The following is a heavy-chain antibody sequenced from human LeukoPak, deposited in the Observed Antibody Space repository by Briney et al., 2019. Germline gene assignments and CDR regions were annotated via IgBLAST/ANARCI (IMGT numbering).Heavy chain of an antibody. CDR1: GYTFTSYG. Sequence: ASVKVSCKASGYTFTSYGISWVRQAPGQGLEWMGWISAYNGNTNYAQKLQGRVTMTTDTSTSTAYMELRSLRSDDTAVYYCARDDNEGYCSSTSCYGKYSYGMDVWGQGTTVTVSS. D-gene: IGHD2-2*01. CDR3: ARDDNEGYCSSTSCYGKYSYGMDV. J-gene: IGHJ6*02. V-gene: IGHV1-18*01. CDR2: ISAYNGNT.